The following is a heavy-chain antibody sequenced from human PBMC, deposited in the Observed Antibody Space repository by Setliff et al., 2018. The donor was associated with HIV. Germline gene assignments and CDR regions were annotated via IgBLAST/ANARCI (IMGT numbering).Heavy chain of an antibody. J-gene: IGHJ3*02. CDR1: GGSISSYY. D-gene: IGHD3-22*01. Sequence: SETLSLTCTVSGGSISSYYWSWIRQPPGKGLEWIGYISYSGSTNYNPSLESRVTISVDTSKNQFSLKLSSVTAADTAVYYCARASTMIVVVIKGFDIWGQGTMVTVSS. V-gene: IGHV4-59*08. CDR3: ARASTMIVVVIKGFDI. CDR2: ISYSGST.